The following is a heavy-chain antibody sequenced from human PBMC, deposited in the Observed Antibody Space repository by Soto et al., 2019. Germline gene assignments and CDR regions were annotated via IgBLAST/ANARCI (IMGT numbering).Heavy chain of an antibody. CDR1: GFTVSSNY. V-gene: IGHV3-66*01. CDR2: IYSGGST. D-gene: IGHD5-18*01. J-gene: IGHJ4*02. Sequence: EVQLVESGGGLVQPGGSLRLSCAASGFTVSSNYMSWVRQAPGKGLEWVSVIYSGGSTYYADSVKGSFTISRDNSKNTLYLQMNSLRAEDTAVYYCARERYSYGQSFDYWGQGTLVTVSS. CDR3: ARERYSYGQSFDY.